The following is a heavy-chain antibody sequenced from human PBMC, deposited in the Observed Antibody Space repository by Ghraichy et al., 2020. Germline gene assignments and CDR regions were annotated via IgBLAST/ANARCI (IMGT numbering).Heavy chain of an antibody. CDR1: GYTFTSYY. J-gene: IGHJ6*02. D-gene: IGHD2-2*01. Sequence: ASVKVSCKASGYTFTSYYMHWVRQAPGQGLEWMGIINPSGGSTSYAQKFQGRVTMTRDTSTSTVYMELSSLRSEDTAVYYCASRLYCSSTSCLYYYYGMDVWGQGTTVTVS. CDR3: ASRLYCSSTSCLYYYYGMDV. V-gene: IGHV1-46*01. CDR2: INPSGGST.